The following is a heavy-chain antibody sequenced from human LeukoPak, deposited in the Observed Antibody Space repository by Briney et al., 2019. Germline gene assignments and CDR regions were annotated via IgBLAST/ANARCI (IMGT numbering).Heavy chain of an antibody. V-gene: IGHV3-33*01. J-gene: IGHJ1*01. Sequence: GGSLRLSCAASGFTFSTYAIHWARQAPGKGLEWVAVIWFDGSEQYYADSVKGRFIISRDNSKSTSNLQLNNLRAEDTAVYYCAREGDSRWGELSPWGQGTLVTVSS. CDR1: GFTFSTYA. CDR3: AREGDSRWGELSP. D-gene: IGHD3-16*02. CDR2: IWFDGSEQ.